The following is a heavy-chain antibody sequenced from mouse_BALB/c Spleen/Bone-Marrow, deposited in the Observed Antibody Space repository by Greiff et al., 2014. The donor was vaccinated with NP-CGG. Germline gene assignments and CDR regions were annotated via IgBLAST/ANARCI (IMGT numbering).Heavy chain of an antibody. J-gene: IGHJ1*01. Sequence: VQLKESGGGLVQPGGSLKLSCAASGFDFCRYWVRWVRQAPGKGLEWIGEINPDSSTINYTPSLKDKFIISRDNAKNTLYLQMSKVRSEDTALYYCALLGYYGYFYVWGAGTTVTVSS. V-gene: IGHV4-1*02. CDR3: ALLGYYGYFYV. CDR1: GFDFCRYW. D-gene: IGHD2-2*01. CDR2: INPDSSTI.